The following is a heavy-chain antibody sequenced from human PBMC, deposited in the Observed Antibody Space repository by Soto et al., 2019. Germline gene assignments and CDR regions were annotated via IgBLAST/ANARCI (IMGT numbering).Heavy chain of an antibody. CDR3: ARKILGSTTRPNYWYFDL. V-gene: IGHV3-23*01. CDR1: GFTFINYA. Sequence: EVQVLESGGGLVQPGGSLRLSCAGSGFTFINYAMNWVRQAPGKGLEWVSSISGGGDAAFFPDSVRGRFTISRDNSKNTVTLQMNRLGVDDTAVYYCARKILGSTTRPNYWYFDLWGRGTQVTVPS. D-gene: IGHD7-27*01. CDR2: ISGGGDAA. J-gene: IGHJ2*01.